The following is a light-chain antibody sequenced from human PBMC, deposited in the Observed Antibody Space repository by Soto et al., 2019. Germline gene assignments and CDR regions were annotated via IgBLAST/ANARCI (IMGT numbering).Light chain of an antibody. Sequence: DLQMTQSPSSLSAAVGDRVTITCRASQSIARFLNCYQQKPGEVPKLLIFGASYLRSGVPSRFGGSGSGTHFALTITRLQPEDFATSFCQQSNIAPYTFGQGTNLDSK. CDR1: QSIARF. J-gene: IGKJ2*01. CDR2: GAS. CDR3: QQSNIAPYT. V-gene: IGKV1-39*01.